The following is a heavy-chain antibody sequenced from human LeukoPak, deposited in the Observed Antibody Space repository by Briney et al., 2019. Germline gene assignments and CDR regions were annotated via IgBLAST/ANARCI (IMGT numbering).Heavy chain of an antibody. J-gene: IGHJ5*02. D-gene: IGHD3-16*01. V-gene: IGHV4-38-2*02. CDR2: IYQSGST. CDR3: ARVLGGNWFDP. Sequence: PSETLSLTCIVSGYSISSGYYWGWIRQPPGKGLEWIGSIYQSGSTHYNPSLKSRVTISVDTSKNQISLKLSSVTAADTAVYYCARVLGGNWFDPWGQGTLVTVSS. CDR1: GYSISSGYY.